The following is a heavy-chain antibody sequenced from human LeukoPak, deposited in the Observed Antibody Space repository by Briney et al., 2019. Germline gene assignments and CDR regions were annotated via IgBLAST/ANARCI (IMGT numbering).Heavy chain of an antibody. V-gene: IGHV3-23*01. D-gene: IGHD3-10*01. CDR1: GFTFKNYA. CDR2: ISGSDGST. Sequence: PGGSLRLSCAASGFTFKNYAMSWVRQAPGKGLLWVSSISGSDGSTYYADSVKGRFTISRDNSKNTLYLQMNSLRAEDTALYFCAEYFYGSGSYYAFDIWGQGTMVTVSS. CDR3: AEYFYGSGSYYAFDI. J-gene: IGHJ3*02.